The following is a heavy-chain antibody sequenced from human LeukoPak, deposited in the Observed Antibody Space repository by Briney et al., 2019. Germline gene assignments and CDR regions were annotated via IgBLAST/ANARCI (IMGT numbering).Heavy chain of an antibody. D-gene: IGHD3-22*01. V-gene: IGHV1-69*05. CDR3: ARDREYYYDSSGYYYHDY. CDR1: GYTLTELS. J-gene: IGHJ4*02. Sequence: SVKVSCKVSGYTLTELSMHWVRQAPGQGLEWMGRIIPIFGTANYAQKFQGRVTITTDESTSTAYMELSSLRSEDTAVYYCARDREYYYDSSGYYYHDYWGQGTLVTVSS. CDR2: IIPIFGTA.